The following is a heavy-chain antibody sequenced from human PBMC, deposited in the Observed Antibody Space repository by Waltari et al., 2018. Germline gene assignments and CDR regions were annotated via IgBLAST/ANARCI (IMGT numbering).Heavy chain of an antibody. CDR1: GFTFSSNA. Sequence: EVQLLESGGGLVQPGGSLRLSCAASGFTFSSNAMSWVRQAPGKGLEWVSTISGNGDTTYYADSVKGRFTISRDKSENTLYLQVNSLRAEDTAMYYCAKDQVDSWGQGTLVTVSS. CDR3: AKDQVDS. CDR2: ISGNGDTT. J-gene: IGHJ5*02. V-gene: IGHV3-23*01.